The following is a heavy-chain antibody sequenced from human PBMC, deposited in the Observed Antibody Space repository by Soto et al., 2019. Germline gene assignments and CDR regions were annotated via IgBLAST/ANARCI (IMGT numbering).Heavy chain of an antibody. CDR1: EGTFNSYA. CDR2: IIPYYNTL. Sequence: QAQVVQSGAEVRKPGSSVKLSCKASEGTFNSYAIAWVRQAPGQGLEWMGGIIPYYNTLNYAQKFQDRVTITADDSTNTVYMELSTLRSDDTAVYFCASGASRWYPYFFDSWAQGPLVTVSS. CDR3: ASGASRWYPYFFDS. J-gene: IGHJ4*02. D-gene: IGHD6-13*01. V-gene: IGHV1-69*01.